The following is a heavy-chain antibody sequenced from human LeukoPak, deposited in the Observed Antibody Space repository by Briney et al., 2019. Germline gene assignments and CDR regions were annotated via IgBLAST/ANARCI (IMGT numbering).Heavy chain of an antibody. D-gene: IGHD3-10*01. CDR2: ISSSGSTI. Sequence: AGGSLRLSCAASGFTFSSYEMNWVRQAPGKGLEWVSYISSSGSTIYYADSVKGRFTISRDNAKNSLYLQMNSLRAEDTAVYYCARSSSPYGSGSYPQGYWGQGTLVTVSS. J-gene: IGHJ4*02. V-gene: IGHV3-48*03. CDR3: ARSSSPYGSGSYPQGY. CDR1: GFTFSSYE.